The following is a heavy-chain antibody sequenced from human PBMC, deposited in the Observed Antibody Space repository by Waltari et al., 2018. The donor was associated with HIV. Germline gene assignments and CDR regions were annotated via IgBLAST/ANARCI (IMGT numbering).Heavy chain of an antibody. D-gene: IGHD3-16*01. CDR2: IPFDGSNK. CDR3: STLGGGLQLAY. V-gene: IGHV3-30*03. CDR1: GFTFSTYD. Sequence: QVQLVESGGGVVQPGRSLRLACAASGFTFSTYDMHWVVQVPGKGLEWLAVIPFDGSNKSYAESVKSRFTISRDNSKNTLYLRINSRRDEDTAVYYCSTLGGGLQLAYWGQGTLVTVSS. J-gene: IGHJ4*02.